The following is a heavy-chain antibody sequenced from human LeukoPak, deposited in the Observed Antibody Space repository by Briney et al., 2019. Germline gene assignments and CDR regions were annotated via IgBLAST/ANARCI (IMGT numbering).Heavy chain of an antibody. Sequence: GGSLRLSCAASGFTFNTYVMNWVRQAPGKGLEWVSYISSSSSTVYYADSVKGRFTISRDNAENSLNLQMNNLRAEDTAVYYCAREGPAYWGQGTLVTVSS. V-gene: IGHV3-48*01. CDR3: AREGPAY. J-gene: IGHJ4*02. CDR2: ISSSSSTV. CDR1: GFTFNTYV.